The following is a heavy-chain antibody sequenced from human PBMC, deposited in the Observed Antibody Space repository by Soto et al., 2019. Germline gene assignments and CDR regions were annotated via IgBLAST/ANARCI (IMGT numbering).Heavy chain of an antibody. CDR1: GFSFSTSA. CDR3: AKRTGGFWSGYHDY. J-gene: IGHJ4*02. Sequence: EVQLLESGGGLVQPGGSLRLSCAASGFSFSTSAMTWVRQAPGRGLEWVSDISDSGDTTYYTDSVRGRCTISRDNSRDTLDLKMSSLRAEDAAVYYCAKRTGGFWSGYHDYWGQGTLVTVSS. D-gene: IGHD3-3*01. V-gene: IGHV3-23*01. CDR2: ISDSGDTT.